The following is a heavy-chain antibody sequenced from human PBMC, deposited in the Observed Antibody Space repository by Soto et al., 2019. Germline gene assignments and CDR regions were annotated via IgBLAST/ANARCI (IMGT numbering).Heavy chain of an antibody. Sequence: DVHLLESGGSLVQPGESLRLSCAASGFSFGNYAMNWVRQAPGKGPEWVAGVSGNSRSTYYADSVKGRFTISRDNSKNALFLEMNCLRAADTAVYYCAKRARDGYNSPIDYWGQGTLVTVSS. CDR2: VSGNSRST. J-gene: IGHJ4*02. CDR1: GFSFGNYA. D-gene: IGHD5-18*01. CDR3: AKRARDGYNSPIDY. V-gene: IGHV3-23*01.